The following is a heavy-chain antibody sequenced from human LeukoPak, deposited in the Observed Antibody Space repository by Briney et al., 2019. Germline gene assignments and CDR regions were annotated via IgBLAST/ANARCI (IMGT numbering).Heavy chain of an antibody. CDR3: ARGLTRYYYYGMDV. Sequence: PSETLSLTCTVPGGSISSYYWSWIRQPPGKGLEWIGYIYYSRSTNYNPSLKSRVTISVDTSKNQFSLKLSSVTAADTAVYYCARGLTRYYYYGMDVWGQGTTVTVSS. V-gene: IGHV4-59*01. D-gene: IGHD2-21*02. CDR2: IYYSRST. J-gene: IGHJ6*02. CDR1: GGSISSYY.